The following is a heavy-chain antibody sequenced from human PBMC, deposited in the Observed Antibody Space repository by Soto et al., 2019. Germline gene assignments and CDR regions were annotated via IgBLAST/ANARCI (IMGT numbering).Heavy chain of an antibody. V-gene: IGHV4-39*01. CDR2: IYYNGNV. J-gene: IGHJ4*02. CDR1: GGSFSNTIYY. D-gene: IGHD6-19*01. Sequence: QLQLQESGPGLVTPSETLSLTCSVFGGSFSNTIYYWAWVRQPPGKGLEWIGSIYYNGNVFYNPSLKSRVTISVDSSKSQFSLKVTSVTAADTAVYYCARHMRAVASPLGYWGQGALVTVSS. CDR3: ARHMRAVASPLGY.